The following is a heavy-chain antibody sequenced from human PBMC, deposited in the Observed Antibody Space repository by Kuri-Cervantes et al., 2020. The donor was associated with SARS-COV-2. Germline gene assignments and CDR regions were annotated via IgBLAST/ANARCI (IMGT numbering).Heavy chain of an antibody. CDR3: ASGGAGHFGVVIKGGIYGMDV. D-gene: IGHD3-3*01. V-gene: IGHV1-18*04. CDR2: IIAYKGNT. J-gene: IGHJ6*02. CDR1: GYTFTSYV. Sequence: ASVKVSCKASGYTFTSYVISWVRQAPGQGLEWMGWIIAYKGNTNYAQKLQGRVTMTTDTSTDTAYMELSVLISYDTAVYYCASGGAGHFGVVIKGGIYGMDVWGQGTPVTVSS.